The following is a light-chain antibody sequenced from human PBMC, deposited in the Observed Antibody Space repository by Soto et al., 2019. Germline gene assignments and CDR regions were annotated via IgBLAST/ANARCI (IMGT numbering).Light chain of an antibody. CDR3: QQYNYWPIT. CDR2: GAS. V-gene: IGKV3-15*01. CDR1: QSVNSN. J-gene: IGKJ5*01. Sequence: EIIVTPSPSALSVYPKERAPLPCIASQSVNSNLAWYQQKPGQAPRLLIYGASTRATGFPARFSGGGSGTEFTLTITSLQSEDSAVYYCQQYNYWPITFGQGTRLEIK.